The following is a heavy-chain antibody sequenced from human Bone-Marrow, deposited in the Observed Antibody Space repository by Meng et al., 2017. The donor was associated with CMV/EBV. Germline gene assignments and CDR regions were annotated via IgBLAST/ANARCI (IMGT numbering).Heavy chain of an antibody. J-gene: IGHJ6*02. D-gene: IGHD6-13*01. Sequence: GGSLRLSCAASGFTFSSYWMSWARQAPGKGLEWVANIKQDGSEKYYVDSVKGRFTISRDNAKNSLYLQMNSLRAEDTAVYYYARESSSSWYSYYYYYGMDVWGQGTTVTVSS. CDR2: IKQDGSEK. CDR1: GFTFSSYW. V-gene: IGHV3-7*01. CDR3: ARESSSSWYSYYYYYGMDV.